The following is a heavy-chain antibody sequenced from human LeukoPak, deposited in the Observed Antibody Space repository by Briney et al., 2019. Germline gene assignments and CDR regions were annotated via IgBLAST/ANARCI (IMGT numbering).Heavy chain of an antibody. V-gene: IGHV1-69*04. CDR3: ACGGIFGDSIYGMDV. D-gene: IGHD3-3*01. J-gene: IGHJ6*02. CDR2: IIPIFGIA. Sequence: SVKVSCKASGGTFSSYAINWVRQVPGQGLEWMGRIIPIFGIANHAQKFQGRVTITADKSTSTAYMELSSLRSKDTAVYYCACGGIFGDSIYGMDVWGQGTTVTVSS. CDR1: GGTFSSYA.